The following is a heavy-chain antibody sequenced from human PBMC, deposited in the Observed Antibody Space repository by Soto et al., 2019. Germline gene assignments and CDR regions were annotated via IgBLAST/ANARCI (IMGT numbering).Heavy chain of an antibody. Sequence: SETLSLTCAVSGYSISSGNYWAWIRQPPGRGLEWIGSLYHIGSTHYNTSLKSRVTISVDTSKNHFSLELSSVTAADTAIYYCRSRTSCYDESCVDVWGQGTMVTV. CDR3: RSRTSCYDESCVDV. D-gene: IGHD2-2*01. V-gene: IGHV4-38-2*01. CDR2: LYHIGST. CDR1: GYSISSGNY. J-gene: IGHJ6*02.